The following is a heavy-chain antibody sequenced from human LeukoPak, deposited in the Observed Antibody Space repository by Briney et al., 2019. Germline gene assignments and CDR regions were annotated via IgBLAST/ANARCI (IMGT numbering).Heavy chain of an antibody. J-gene: IGHJ4*02. CDR3: ARAMAVPQFDY. Sequence: ASVKVSCKASGYTFTSYAMHWVRQAPGQRLEWMGWISAGNGNTKYSQKFQGRVTITRDTSASTAYMELSSLRSEDTAVYYCARAMAVPQFDYWGQGTLVTVSS. CDR1: GYTFTSYA. D-gene: IGHD2-2*01. CDR2: ISAGNGNT. V-gene: IGHV1-3*01.